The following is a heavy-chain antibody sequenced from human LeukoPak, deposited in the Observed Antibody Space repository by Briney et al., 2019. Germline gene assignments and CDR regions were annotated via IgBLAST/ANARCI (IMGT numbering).Heavy chain of an antibody. J-gene: IGHJ1*01. V-gene: IGHV3-21*01. Sequence: GGSLRLSCAASGFTFSSYTMNWVRQAPGKGLEYVSSISSSSSHIYYADSVKGRFTISRNNTKSSLYLQMNSLRAEDMAVYYCARGYCGGDCYGDWGQGTLVTVSS. D-gene: IGHD2-21*02. CDR2: ISSSSSHI. CDR1: GFTFSSYT. CDR3: ARGYCGGDCYGD.